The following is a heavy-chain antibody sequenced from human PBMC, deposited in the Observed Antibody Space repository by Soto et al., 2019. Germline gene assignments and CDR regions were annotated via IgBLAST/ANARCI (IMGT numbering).Heavy chain of an antibody. V-gene: IGHV3-74*01. CDR2: INSDGSST. CDR3: ARGGIVVVPAAIGYGMDV. CDR1: GFTFSSYW. Sequence: GSLRLSCAASGFTFSSYWMHWVRQAPGKGLVWVSRINSDGSSTSYADSVKGRFTISRDNAKNTLYLQMNSLRAEDTAVYYCARGGIVVVPAAIGYGMDVWGQGTTVTVSS. J-gene: IGHJ6*02. D-gene: IGHD2-2*01.